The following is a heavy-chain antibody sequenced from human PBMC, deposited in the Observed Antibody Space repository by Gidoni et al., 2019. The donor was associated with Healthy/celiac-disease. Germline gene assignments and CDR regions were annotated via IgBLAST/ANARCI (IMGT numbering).Heavy chain of an antibody. V-gene: IGHV2-5*02. CDR1: GFSLSTRGVG. D-gene: IGHD3-10*01. CDR3: AHSFQTEDYYGSGNNFDY. CDR2: IYWDDDK. Sequence: QITLKESGPTLVKPTQTLTLTCTFSGFSLSTRGVGVGWIRQPPGKALEWHALIYWDDDKRYSPSLKSRLTITKDTSKNQVVLTMTNMDPVDTATYYCAHSFQTEDYYGSGNNFDYWGQGTLVTVSS. J-gene: IGHJ4*02.